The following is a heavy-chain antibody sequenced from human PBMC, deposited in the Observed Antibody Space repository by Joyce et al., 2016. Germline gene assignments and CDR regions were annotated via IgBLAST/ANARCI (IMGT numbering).Heavy chain of an antibody. CDR3: ARGLRYSYGRYYYYMDV. D-gene: IGHD5-18*01. J-gene: IGHJ6*03. Sequence: QVQLQQWGAGLLKPSETLSLTCAVYGGSFSGYYWSWIRQAPGKGLEWIGEINHSGSTKYNPSLKSRVTISVDTSKNQFSLKLSSVTAADTAVYYCARGLRYSYGRYYYYMDVWGKGTTVTVSS. CDR2: INHSGST. V-gene: IGHV4-34*01. CDR1: GGSFSGYY.